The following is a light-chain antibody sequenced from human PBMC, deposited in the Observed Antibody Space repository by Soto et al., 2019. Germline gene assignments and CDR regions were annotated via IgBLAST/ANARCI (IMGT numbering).Light chain of an antibody. CDR2: AAS. CDR3: QQSYSTPIT. Sequence: DIQMTQSPSSLSASVGDRVTITCRASQVISSWLVWYQQKPGNAPKLLIYAASNLQSGVPSRFSGSGSGTDFTLSISSLQPEDFATYYCQQSYSTPITFGQGTRLEIK. CDR1: QVISSW. J-gene: IGKJ5*01. V-gene: IGKV1-12*01.